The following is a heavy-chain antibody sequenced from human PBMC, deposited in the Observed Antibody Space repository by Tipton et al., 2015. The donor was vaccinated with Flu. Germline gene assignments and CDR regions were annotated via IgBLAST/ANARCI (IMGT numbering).Heavy chain of an antibody. CDR1: GFAFDDFA. V-gene: IGHV3-43*02. CDR2: ISWDGYAT. J-gene: IGHJ5*01. Sequence: SLRLSCATSGFAFDDFAMHWVRQTPGKGLEWVSLISWDGYATNYGDSVKGRFIISRDNSKNSLHLQMNSLRTEDTAFYYCGKGTDKYGWDWFDSWGQGALVTVSS. D-gene: IGHD3-10*01. CDR3: GKGTDKYGWDWFDS.